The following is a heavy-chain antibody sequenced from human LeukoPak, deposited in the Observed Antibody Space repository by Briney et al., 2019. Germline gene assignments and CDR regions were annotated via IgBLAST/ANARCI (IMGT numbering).Heavy chain of an antibody. CDR3: ARGWRGPFDY. Sequence: SETLSLTCAVYGGSFSGYYWSWIRQPPGKGLEWIGGINQSGSTNYNPSLKSRVTISVDTSKNQFSLKLSSVTAADTAVYYCARGWRGPFDYWGQGTLVTVSS. J-gene: IGHJ4*02. CDR2: INQSGST. CDR1: GGSFSGYY. D-gene: IGHD3-10*01. V-gene: IGHV4-34*01.